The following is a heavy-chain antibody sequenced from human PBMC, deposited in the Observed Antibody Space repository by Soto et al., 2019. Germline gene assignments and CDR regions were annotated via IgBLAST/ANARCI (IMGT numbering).Heavy chain of an antibody. D-gene: IGHD3-9*01. J-gene: IGHJ5*02. V-gene: IGHV1-8*01. CDR3: SRGHYDILTGDTVTDP. CDR2: MNPNSGNT. CDR1: GYTFTSYD. Sequence: QVQLEQSGAEVKKPGASVKVSCKASGYTFTSYDINWVRQATGQGLEWMGWMNPNSGNTGYAQKFQGRVTMTRNTSISTAYMELSSLRSEDTAVYYCSRGHYDILTGDTVTDPWGQGTLVTVSS.